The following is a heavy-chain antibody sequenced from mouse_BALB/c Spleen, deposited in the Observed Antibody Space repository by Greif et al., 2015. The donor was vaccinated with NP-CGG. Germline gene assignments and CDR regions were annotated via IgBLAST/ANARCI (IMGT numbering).Heavy chain of an antibody. V-gene: IGHV1-7*01. J-gene: IGHJ3*01. CDR3: ARSDDGGFAY. CDR2: INPSTGYT. Sequence: QVQLKQSGAELAKPGALVKMSCKASGYTFTSYWMHWVKQRPGQGLEWIGYINPSTGYTEYNQKFKDKATLTADKSSSTAYMQLSSLTSEDSAVYYCARSDDGGFAYWGQGTLVTVSA. CDR1: GYTFTSYW. D-gene: IGHD2-12*01.